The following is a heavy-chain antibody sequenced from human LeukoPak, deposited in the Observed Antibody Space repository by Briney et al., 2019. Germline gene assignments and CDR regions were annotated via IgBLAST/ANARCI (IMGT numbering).Heavy chain of an antibody. CDR1: GGSISSHY. D-gene: IGHD1-7*01. J-gene: IGHJ4*02. CDR3: ARALYNWNFLVVEYYFDY. CDR2: IYYSGST. Sequence: SETLSLTCTVSGGSISSHYWSWIRQPPGKGLEWIGYIYYSGSTNYNPSLKSRVTISVDTSKNQFSLKLSSVTAADTAVYYYARALYNWNFLVVEYYFDYWGQGTLVTVSS. V-gene: IGHV4-59*11.